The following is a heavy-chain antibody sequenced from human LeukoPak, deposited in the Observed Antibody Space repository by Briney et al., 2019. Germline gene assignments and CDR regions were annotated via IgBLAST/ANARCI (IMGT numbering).Heavy chain of an antibody. D-gene: IGHD4-17*01. CDR1: GGSISNYY. CDR3: ARVRDTVSYYYYYYMDV. Sequence: SETLSLTCTVSGGSISNYYWNWIRQPPGKGLEWIGYIYYSGTTNYNPSLKSRVSMSVDTSKNQFSLKLSSVTAADTAVYYCARVRDTVSYYYYYYMDVWGKGTTVTVSS. CDR2: IYYSGTT. J-gene: IGHJ6*03. V-gene: IGHV4-59*01.